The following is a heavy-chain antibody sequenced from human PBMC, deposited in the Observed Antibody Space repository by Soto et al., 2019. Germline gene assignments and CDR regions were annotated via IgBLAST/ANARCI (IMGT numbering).Heavy chain of an antibody. J-gene: IGHJ3*02. CDR2: IIPIFGTA. V-gene: IGHV1-69*12. CDR1: GGTFSSYA. Sequence: QVQLVQSGAAVKKPGSSVKVSCKASGGTFSSYAISWVRQAPGQGLEWMGGIIPIFGTANYAQKFQGRVTITAAESTNTVYMELSRLRSEDTAVYYCARWGSQAFDICGQGTMVTVSS. D-gene: IGHD3-10*01. CDR3: ARWGSQAFDI.